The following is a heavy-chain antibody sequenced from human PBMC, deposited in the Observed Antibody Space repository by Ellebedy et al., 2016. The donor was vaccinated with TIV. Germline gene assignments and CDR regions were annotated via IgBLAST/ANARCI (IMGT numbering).Heavy chain of an antibody. J-gene: IGHJ4*02. CDR3: ARETPGGSPDY. V-gene: IGHV1-46*01. D-gene: IGHD3-16*01. Sequence: AASVKVSCKASGYIFINYYIHWVRQAPGQGLERVGMIHPSSGKTFYAQDVQDRVTVTRDTSTNTVYMELSSLRSEDMALYYCARETPGGSPDYWGQGTLVTVSS. CDR2: IHPSSGKT. CDR1: GYIFINYY.